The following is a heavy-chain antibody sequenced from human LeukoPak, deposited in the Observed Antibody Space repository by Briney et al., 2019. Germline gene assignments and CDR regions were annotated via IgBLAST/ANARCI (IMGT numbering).Heavy chain of an antibody. CDR2: ISWNSGSI. V-gene: IGHV3-9*01. CDR3: ARDRYSSGWYNETDY. D-gene: IGHD6-19*01. J-gene: IGHJ4*02. CDR1: GFTFDDYA. Sequence: GGSLRLSCAASGFTFDDYAMHWVRQAPGKGLEWVSGISWNSGSIGYADSVKGRFTISRDNAKNSLYLQMNSLRAEDTAVYYCARDRYSSGWYNETDYWGQGTLVTVSS.